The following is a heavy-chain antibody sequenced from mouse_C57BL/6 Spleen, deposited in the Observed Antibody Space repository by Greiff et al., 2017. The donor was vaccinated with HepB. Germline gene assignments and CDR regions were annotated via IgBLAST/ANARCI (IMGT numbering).Heavy chain of an antibody. D-gene: IGHD1-1*01. CDR2: TDPSDSET. CDR3: ARRGTTVGLNY. Sequence: VQLQQPGAELVRPGSSVKLSCKASGYTFTSYWMHWVKQRPIQGLEWFGNTDPSDSETHYNQKFKDKATLTVDKSSSTAYMQLSSLTSEDSAVYCCARRGTTVGLNYWGQGTTLTVSS. V-gene: IGHV1-52*01. CDR1: GYTFTSYW. J-gene: IGHJ2*01.